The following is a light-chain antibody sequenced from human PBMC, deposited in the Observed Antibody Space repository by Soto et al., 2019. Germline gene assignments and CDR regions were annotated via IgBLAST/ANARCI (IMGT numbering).Light chain of an antibody. CDR3: QQYGSSPWT. CDR2: GAS. Sequence: EIVLTQSPGTLSLSPGERATLSCRASQSVASNYLAWYQQKPGQAPRLLIYGASSRATGVPDRFSGSGSGTDFTLTINRLEPEDFVVYYCQQYGSSPWTFVLGTKVEIK. V-gene: IGKV3-20*01. CDR1: QSVASNY. J-gene: IGKJ1*01.